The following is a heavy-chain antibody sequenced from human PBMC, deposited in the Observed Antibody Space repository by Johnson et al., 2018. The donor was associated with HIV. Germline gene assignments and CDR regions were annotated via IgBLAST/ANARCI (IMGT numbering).Heavy chain of an antibody. CDR1: GFTFSSYG. V-gene: IGHV3-33*06. CDR3: AKGEVGDIVATIEPTFDI. J-gene: IGHJ3*02. Sequence: QVQLVESGGGVVQPGRSLRLSCVVSGFTFSSYGMHWVRQAPGKGLEWVAVIWYDGSDKYYADSVKGRFTISRDNSKNTVHLQMNSLRAEDTAVYYCAKGEVGDIVATIEPTFDIWGQGTMVTVSS. CDR2: IWYDGSDK. D-gene: IGHD5-12*01.